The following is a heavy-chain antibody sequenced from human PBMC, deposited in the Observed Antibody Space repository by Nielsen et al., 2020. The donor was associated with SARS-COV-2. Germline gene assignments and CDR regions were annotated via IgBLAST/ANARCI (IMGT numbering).Heavy chain of an antibody. CDR3: ASQAVLLNCSGGSCYSGLY. Sequence: WIRQPPGKGLEWIGYIYYSGSTNYNPSLKSRVTISVDTSKNQFSLKLSSVTAADTAVYYCASQAVLLNCSGGSCYSGLYWGQGTPVTVSS. CDR2: IYYSGST. D-gene: IGHD2-15*01. V-gene: IGHV4-59*12. J-gene: IGHJ4*02.